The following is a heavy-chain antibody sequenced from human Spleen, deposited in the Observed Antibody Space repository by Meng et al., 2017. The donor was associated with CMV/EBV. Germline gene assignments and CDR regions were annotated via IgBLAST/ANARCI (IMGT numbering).Heavy chain of an antibody. D-gene: IGHD3-16*02. V-gene: IGHV3-23*01. CDR3: AKDIALLDP. Sequence: LSCAASGFPFRRYAVSWVRQAPGKGLEWVSAISGSGGSTYYADSVKGRFTISRDNSKNTLYLQMNSLRAEDTAVYYCAKDIALLDPWGQGTLVTVSS. J-gene: IGHJ5*02. CDR2: ISGSGGST. CDR1: GFPFRRYA.